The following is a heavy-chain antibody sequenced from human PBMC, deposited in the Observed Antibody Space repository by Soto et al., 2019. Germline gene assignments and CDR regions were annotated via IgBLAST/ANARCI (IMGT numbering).Heavy chain of an antibody. V-gene: IGHV4-31*03. D-gene: IGHD4-17*01. Sequence: SETLSLTCTVSGGSISSGGYYWSWIRQHPGKGLEWIGYIYYSGSTYYNPSLKSRVTISVDTSKNQFSLKLSSVTAADTAVYYCARDGPTVGWFDPWGQGTLVTVSS. CDR1: GGSISSGGYY. CDR2: IYYSGST. J-gene: IGHJ5*02. CDR3: ARDGPTVGWFDP.